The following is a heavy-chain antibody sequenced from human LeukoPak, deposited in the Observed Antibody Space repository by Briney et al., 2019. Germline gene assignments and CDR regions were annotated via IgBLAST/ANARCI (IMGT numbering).Heavy chain of an antibody. CDR2: IYYSGST. CDR3: ARGTTSFQYYFDY. CDR1: GYSISSGYY. Sequence: PSETLSLTCAVSGYSISSGYYWGWIRQPPGKGLEWIGYIYYSGSTNYNPSLKSRVTISVDTSKNQFSLKLSSVTAADTAVYYCARGTTSFQYYFDYWGQGTLVTVPS. J-gene: IGHJ4*02. D-gene: IGHD2-2*01. V-gene: IGHV4-61*01.